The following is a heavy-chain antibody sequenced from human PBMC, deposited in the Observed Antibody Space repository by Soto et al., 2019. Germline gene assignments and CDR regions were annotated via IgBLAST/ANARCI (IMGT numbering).Heavy chain of an antibody. D-gene: IGHD6-13*01. CDR2: INPNSGGT. V-gene: IGHV1-2*04. J-gene: IGHJ6*02. CDR1: GYTFTGYY. Sequence: ASVKVSCKASGYTFTGYYMHWVRQAPGQGLEWMGWINPNSGGTNYAQKFQGWVTMTRDTSISRAYMELSRLRSDDTAVYYCAREGIAAAGTSLPDGMDVWGQGTTVTVSS. CDR3: AREGIAAAGTSLPDGMDV.